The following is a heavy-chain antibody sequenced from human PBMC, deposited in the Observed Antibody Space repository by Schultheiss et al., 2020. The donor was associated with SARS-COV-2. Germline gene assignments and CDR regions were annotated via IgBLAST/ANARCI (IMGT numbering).Heavy chain of an antibody. J-gene: IGHJ4*02. D-gene: IGHD1-14*01. Sequence: GGSLRLSCAASGFTFSNAWMSWVRQAPGKGLEWVSSIGSSSSYIYYADSVKGRFTISRDNAKNSLYLQMNSLRAEDTAVYYCARVRTSALDYWGQGTLVTVSS. CDR1: GFTFSNAW. CDR3: ARVRTSALDY. CDR2: IGSSSSYI. V-gene: IGHV3-21*01.